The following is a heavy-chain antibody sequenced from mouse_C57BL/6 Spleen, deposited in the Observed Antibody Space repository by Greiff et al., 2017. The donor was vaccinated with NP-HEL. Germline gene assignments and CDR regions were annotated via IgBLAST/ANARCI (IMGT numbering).Heavy chain of an antibody. J-gene: IGHJ1*03. Sequence: EVQLVESGPGLAKPSQTLSLTCSVTGYSITSDYWNWIRKFPGNKLEYMGYISYSGSTYYNPSLKSRISITRDTSKNQYYLQLNSVTTEDTATNYCARYYYGSSLDWYFDVWGTGTTVTVSS. CDR2: ISYSGST. D-gene: IGHD1-1*01. CDR3: ARYYYGSSLDWYFDV. CDR1: GYSITSDY. V-gene: IGHV3-8*01.